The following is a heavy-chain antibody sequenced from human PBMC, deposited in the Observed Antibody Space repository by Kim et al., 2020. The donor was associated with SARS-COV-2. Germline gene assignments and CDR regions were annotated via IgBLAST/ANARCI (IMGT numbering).Heavy chain of an antibody. D-gene: IGHD2-15*01. CDR1: GGSISSGSYY. CDR2: IYTSGST. CDR3: ARDSRVVVVAGTD. V-gene: IGHV4-61*02. J-gene: IGHJ4*02. Sequence: SETLSLTCTVSGGSISSGSYYWSWIRQPAGKGLEWIGRIYTSGSTNYNPSLKSRVTISVDTPKNQFSLKLRSVTAADTAVYYCARDSRVVVVAGTDWGQGTLVTVSS.